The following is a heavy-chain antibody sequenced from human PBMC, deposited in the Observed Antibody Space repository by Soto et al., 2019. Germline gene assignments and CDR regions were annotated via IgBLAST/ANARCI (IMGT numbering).Heavy chain of an antibody. V-gene: IGHV4-39*07. J-gene: IGHJ6*02. Sequence: PSETLSLTCTVSGGSISSGSYYWGWIRQPPGKGLEWIGSIYYSGSANYNPSLKSRVTISVDTSKNQFSLKLSSVTAADTAVYYCASSNIAAAGFYYYGMDVWGRGTTVTVSS. D-gene: IGHD6-13*01. CDR1: GGSISSGSYY. CDR3: ASSNIAAAGFYYYGMDV. CDR2: IYYSGSA.